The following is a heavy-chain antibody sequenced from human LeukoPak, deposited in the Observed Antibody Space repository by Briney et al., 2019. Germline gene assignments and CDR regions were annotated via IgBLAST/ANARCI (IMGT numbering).Heavy chain of an antibody. D-gene: IGHD6-13*01. J-gene: IGHJ1*01. V-gene: IGHV4-59*01. CDR3: AREAGRVAAAAHFQH. CDR2: IYYSGST. Sequence: SETLSLTCTVSGGSISSYYWSWIRQPPGKGLEWIGYIYYSGSTNYNPSLKSRVTISVDTSKNQFPLKLSSVTAADTAVYYCAREAGRVAAAAHFQHWGQGTLVTVSS. CDR1: GGSISSYY.